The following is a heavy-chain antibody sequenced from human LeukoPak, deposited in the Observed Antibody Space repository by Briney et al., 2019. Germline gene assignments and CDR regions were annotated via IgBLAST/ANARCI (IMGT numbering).Heavy chain of an antibody. V-gene: IGHV3-66*01. CDR2: IYGGGST. CDR1: GFTVSGNY. J-gene: IGHJ4*02. Sequence: GVSLRLSCAASGFTVSGNYMSWVRQAPGKGLEWVSIIYGGGSTYYADSVKGRFTTSRDNSKNTLYLQMNSLRAEDTAVYYCARDLDYWGQGTLVTVSS. CDR3: ARDLDY.